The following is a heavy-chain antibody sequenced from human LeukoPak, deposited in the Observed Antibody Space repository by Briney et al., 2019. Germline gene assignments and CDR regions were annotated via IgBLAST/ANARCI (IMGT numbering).Heavy chain of an antibody. V-gene: IGHV5-51*01. J-gene: IGHJ4*02. D-gene: IGHD4-17*01. CDR3: ARRSDYGDYVGY. Sequence: GESLKISWKGSGYSFTSYLSGWVRPMAGKGLGWMGIIYPGDSDTRYSPSFQGQVTISADKSISTAYLQWSSLKASDTAMYYCARRSDYGDYVGYWGQGTLVTVSS. CDR2: IYPGDSDT. CDR1: GYSFTSYL.